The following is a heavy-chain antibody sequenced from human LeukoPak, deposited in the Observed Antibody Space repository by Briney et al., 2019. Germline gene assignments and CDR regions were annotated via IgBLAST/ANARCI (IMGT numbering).Heavy chain of an antibody. CDR1: GFIFSNYW. J-gene: IGHJ3*02. Sequence: GGSLRLSCAASGFIFSNYWMHWVRQAPGKGLVWVSRINSVGSNTGYADSVKGRFTISRDNAKNTLYLQMNSLRAEDTAVYYCAIGANPGALDIWGQGTMVTVSS. CDR2: INSVGSNT. CDR3: AIGANPGALDI. D-gene: IGHD4/OR15-4a*01. V-gene: IGHV3-74*01.